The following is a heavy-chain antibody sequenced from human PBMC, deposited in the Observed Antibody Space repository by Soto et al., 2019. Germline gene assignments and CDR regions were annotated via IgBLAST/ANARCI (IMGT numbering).Heavy chain of an antibody. Sequence: QVQLQESGPGLVKPSGTLSLTCAVSGGSISSSNWWSWVRQPPGKGLEWIGEIYHSGSTNYNPSLKIRGTISVNKSKNQFSLKRRSGTAADTAVFFVARDKGGGVDYWGQGTLVTVSS. V-gene: IGHV4-4*02. J-gene: IGHJ4*02. D-gene: IGHD3-16*01. CDR1: GGSISSSNW. CDR2: IYHSGST. CDR3: ARDKGGGVDY.